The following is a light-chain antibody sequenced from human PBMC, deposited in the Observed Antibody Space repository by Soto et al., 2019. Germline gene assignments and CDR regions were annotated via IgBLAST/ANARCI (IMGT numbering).Light chain of an antibody. CDR1: HSISSY. CDR2: DAS. CDR3: QQRHSWPPIFT. Sequence: TQSPSTLSASVGDRVTITCRASHSISSYLAWYQQKPGQAPRLLIYDASNRATGIPARFSGSGSGTDFTLTISSLEPEDFAVYYCQQRHSWPPIFTFGPGTKTGYQT. J-gene: IGKJ3*01. V-gene: IGKV3-11*01.